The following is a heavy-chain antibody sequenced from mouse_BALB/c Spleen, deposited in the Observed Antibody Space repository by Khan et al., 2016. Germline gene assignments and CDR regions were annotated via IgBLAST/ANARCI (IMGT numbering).Heavy chain of an antibody. D-gene: IGHD1-1*01. Sequence: EVQLQESGPDLVKPSQSLSLTCTVTGYSISSGYSWHWIRQFPGNKLEWMAYIHYSGSTNYNPSLKSRISITRDTSKTQFFLQLISVTTEDTATYYSTRGDYYGSGYWGQGTTLTVSS. J-gene: IGHJ2*01. V-gene: IGHV3-1*02. CDR2: IHYSGST. CDR3: TRGDYYGSGY. CDR1: GYSISSGYS.